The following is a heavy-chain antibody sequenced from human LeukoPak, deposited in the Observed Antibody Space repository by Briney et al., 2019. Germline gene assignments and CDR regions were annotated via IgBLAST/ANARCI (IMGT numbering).Heavy chain of an antibody. J-gene: IGHJ4*02. D-gene: IGHD3-22*01. CDR2: IIPIFGTA. Sequence: ASVKVSCKASGGTFSSYAISWVRQAPGQGLEWMGGIIPIFGTANYAQKFQGRVTITRDTSASTAYMELSSLRSEDTAVYYCARDEVYYYDSSGYYPDYLFDYWGQGTLVTVSS. CDR3: ARDEVYYYDSSGYYPDYLFDY. CDR1: GGTFSSYA. V-gene: IGHV1-69*05.